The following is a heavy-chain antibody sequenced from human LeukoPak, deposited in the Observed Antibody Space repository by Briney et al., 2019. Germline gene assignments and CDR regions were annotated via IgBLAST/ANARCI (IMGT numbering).Heavy chain of an antibody. V-gene: IGHV3-30*04. Sequence: GGSLRLSCAASGFTFSSYAMHWVRQAPGMGLERVAFISNNGRNKDYADSVKGRFTISRDNSKNTLYLQMNSLRAEDTAVYYCARAGLGRITMIVETPPLPYGMDVWGQGTTVTVSS. CDR1: GFTFSSYA. CDR3: ARAGLGRITMIVETPPLPYGMDV. D-gene: IGHD3-22*01. J-gene: IGHJ6*02. CDR2: ISNNGRNK.